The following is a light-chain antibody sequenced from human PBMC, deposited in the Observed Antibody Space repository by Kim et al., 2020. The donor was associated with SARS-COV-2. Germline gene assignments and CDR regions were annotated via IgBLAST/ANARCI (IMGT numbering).Light chain of an antibody. J-gene: IGKJ4*01. CDR1: QSVSSSY. CDR3: QQDYNLPRT. CDR2: GAS. V-gene: IGKV3D-7*01. Sequence: PGERVTLSCRDSQSVSSSYLTWYQQKPGQAPRLLIYGASTRTTSIPARFSGSGSGTDFTLTISSLQPEDFAVYYCQQDYNLPRTFGGGTKVDIK.